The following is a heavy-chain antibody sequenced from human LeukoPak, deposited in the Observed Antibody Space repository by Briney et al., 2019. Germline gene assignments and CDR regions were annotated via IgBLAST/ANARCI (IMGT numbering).Heavy chain of an antibody. V-gene: IGHV3-30*02. J-gene: IGHJ4*02. CDR2: IRYDGSNK. CDR1: GFTFSSYG. CDR3: AKDGGYYFDY. Sequence: GGSLTLSCAASGFTFSSYGMHWVRQAPGKGLEWVAFIRYDGSNKYYADSVKVRFTISRDNSRTTRDLQMNRLRAEDTAVYYCAKDGGYYFDYWGQGTLVTVSS.